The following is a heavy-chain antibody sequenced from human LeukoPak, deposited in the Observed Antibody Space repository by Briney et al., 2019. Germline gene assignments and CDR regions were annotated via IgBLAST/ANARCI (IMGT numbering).Heavy chain of an antibody. CDR1: GFTFSSYS. Sequence: KPGGSLRLSCAASGFTFSSYSMNWVRQAPGKGLERVSSISSSSSYIYYADSVKGRFTISRDNSKNTLYLQMNSLRAEDTAVYYCAKGSPWPFDYWGQGTLVTVSS. J-gene: IGHJ4*02. CDR3: AKGSPWPFDY. V-gene: IGHV3-21*04. CDR2: ISSSSSYI.